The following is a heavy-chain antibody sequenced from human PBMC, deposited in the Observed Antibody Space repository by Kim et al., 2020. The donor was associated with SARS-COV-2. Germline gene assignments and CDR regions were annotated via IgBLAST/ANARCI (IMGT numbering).Heavy chain of an antibody. Sequence: GGSLRLSCAASGFTFSSYGMHWVRQAPGKGLEWVAVISYDGSNKYYADSVKGRFTISRDNSKNTLYLQMNSLRAEDTAVYYCAKDGVFLKKAGRITLDYWGQGTLVTVSS. CDR2: ISYDGSNK. CDR1: GFTFSSYG. D-gene: IGHD1-20*01. V-gene: IGHV3-30*18. J-gene: IGHJ4*02. CDR3: AKDGVFLKKAGRITLDY.